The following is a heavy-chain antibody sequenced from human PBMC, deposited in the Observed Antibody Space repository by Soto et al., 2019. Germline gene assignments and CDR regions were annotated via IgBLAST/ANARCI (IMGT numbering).Heavy chain of an antibody. CDR2: ISGSGGGT. CDR1: GFMFDSYW. Sequence: GGSLILSCAASGFMFDSYWMSWVRQAPGKGLEWVSDISGSGGGTYYADSVKGRFTISRDNSKNTLYLQMNSLRADDTAAYYCAKGGADYGNPDYWGQGALVTVSS. J-gene: IGHJ4*02. CDR3: AKGGADYGNPDY. D-gene: IGHD4-4*01. V-gene: IGHV3-23*01.